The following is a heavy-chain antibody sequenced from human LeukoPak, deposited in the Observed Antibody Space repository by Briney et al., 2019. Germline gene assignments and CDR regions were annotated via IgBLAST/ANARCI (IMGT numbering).Heavy chain of an antibody. CDR2: IYSGGST. J-gene: IGHJ4*02. CDR3: ARDSHSGSYYRLDY. CDR1: GFIVSSNY. Sequence: GGSLRLSCAASGFIVSSNYMSWARQAPGKGLEWVSVIYSGGSTYYADSVRGRFTISRDNSKSTLYLQMNSLRAEDTAVYYCARDSHSGSYYRLDYWGQGTLVTVSP. V-gene: IGHV3-53*01. D-gene: IGHD1-26*01.